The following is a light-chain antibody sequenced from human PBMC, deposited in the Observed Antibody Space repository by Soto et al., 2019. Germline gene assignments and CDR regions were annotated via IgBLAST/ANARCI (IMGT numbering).Light chain of an antibody. CDR2: DAS. CDR1: QDISNN. Sequence: DIQMTQSPSSLSASIGDRVTITCQASQDISNNLNWYQQKPGKAPKLLIYDASNLKTGVPSRFSGSGSENDFTFTISRLQPEDIATYYCQQYFHRLLTFGGGTKVEI. J-gene: IGKJ4*01. V-gene: IGKV1-33*01. CDR3: QQYFHRLLT.